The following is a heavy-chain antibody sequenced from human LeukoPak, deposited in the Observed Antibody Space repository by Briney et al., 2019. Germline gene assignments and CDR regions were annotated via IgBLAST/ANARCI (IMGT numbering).Heavy chain of an antibody. Sequence: PGGSLILSCSASGFTFSSYWMTWVRQAPGKGLEWVANINQDGSERYYVDSVKGRFTISRDNAKNSLSLQMNSLRAEDTALYYCARGNAMGVWGQGTTVTASS. V-gene: IGHV3-7*01. CDR1: GFTFSSYW. CDR2: INQDGSER. CDR3: ARGNAMGV. J-gene: IGHJ6*02.